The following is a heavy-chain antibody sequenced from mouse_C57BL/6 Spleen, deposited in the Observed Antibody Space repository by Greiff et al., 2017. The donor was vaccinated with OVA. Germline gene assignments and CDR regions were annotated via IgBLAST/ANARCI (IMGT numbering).Heavy chain of an antibody. CDR1: GYAFSSSW. Sequence: VQLQQSGPELVKPGASVKISCKASGYAFSSSWMNWVKQRPGKGLEWIGRIYPGDGDTNYNGKFKGKATLTADKSSSTAYMQLSSLTSEDSVVYFCARQLTFDYWGQGTTLTVSS. CDR2: IYPGDGDT. D-gene: IGHD3-2*02. J-gene: IGHJ2*01. V-gene: IGHV1-82*01. CDR3: ARQLTFDY.